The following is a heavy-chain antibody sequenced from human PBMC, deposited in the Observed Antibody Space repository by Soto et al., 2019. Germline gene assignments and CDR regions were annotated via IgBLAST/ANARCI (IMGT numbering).Heavy chain of an antibody. Sequence: QVQLQESGPGLVKPSQTLSLTCSVSGGSLSSGGYYWSWIRQHPGKGLEWIGYVYYSGSTYCNPSRKRRVNTTLNTSKNQFSLKLGSVTAADTAVYYCARGSVTTLLAPPDYWGQGTLVTVSS. CDR3: ARGSVTTLLAPPDY. D-gene: IGHD4-17*01. CDR2: VYYSGST. V-gene: IGHV4-31*03. J-gene: IGHJ4*02. CDR1: GGSLSSGGYY.